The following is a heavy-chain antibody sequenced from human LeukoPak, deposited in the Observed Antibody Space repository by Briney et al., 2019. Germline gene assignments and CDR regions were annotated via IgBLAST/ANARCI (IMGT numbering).Heavy chain of an antibody. CDR1: S. J-gene: IGHJ4*02. CDR3: ARVGYGDYYVDY. V-gene: IGHV3-21*06. Sequence: SMNWVRQAPGKGLEWVSSISSSSSYIYYADSVKGRFTISRDNAKNSLYLQMNSLRAEDTAVYYCARVGYGDYYVDYWGQGTLVTVSS. CDR2: ISSSSSYI. D-gene: IGHD4-17*01.